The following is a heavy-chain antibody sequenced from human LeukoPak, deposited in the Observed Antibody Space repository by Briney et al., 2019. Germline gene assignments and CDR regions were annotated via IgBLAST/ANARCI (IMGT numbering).Heavy chain of an antibody. CDR3: ARDTGDGHNVGY. D-gene: IGHD5-24*01. Sequence: ASVKVSCKASGGTFSSYAISWVRQAPGQGLEWMGGIIPIFGIANYAQKFQGRLTITADKSTSTAYMELSSLTSEDTAVYYCARDTGDGHNVGYWGQGTQVTVSS. V-gene: IGHV1-69*10. J-gene: IGHJ4*02. CDR2: IIPIFGIA. CDR1: GGTFSSYA.